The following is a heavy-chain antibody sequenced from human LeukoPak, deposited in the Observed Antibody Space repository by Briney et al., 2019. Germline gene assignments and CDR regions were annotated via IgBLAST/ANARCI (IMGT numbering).Heavy chain of an antibody. Sequence: SVKVSCKASGGTFSSYAIRWVRQAPGQGLEWMGGIFPIFGTANYAQKFQGRVTITADKSTSTAYMELSSLRSEDTAVYYCASQSPCSGGSCYPGFFDYWGQGTLVTVSS. J-gene: IGHJ4*02. CDR3: ASQSPCSGGSCYPGFFDY. CDR2: IFPIFGTA. D-gene: IGHD2-15*01. CDR1: GGTFSSYA. V-gene: IGHV1-69*06.